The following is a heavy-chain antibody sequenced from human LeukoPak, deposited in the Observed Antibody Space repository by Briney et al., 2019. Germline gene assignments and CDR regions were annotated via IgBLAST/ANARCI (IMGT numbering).Heavy chain of an antibody. CDR2: IIPIFGTA. V-gene: IGHV1-69*05. CDR1: GGTFSSYA. D-gene: IGHD3-22*01. CDR3: ARASGNYYDSSGYYRTPPRFDY. J-gene: IGHJ4*02. Sequence: SVKVSCKTSGGTFSSYAISWVRQAPGQGLEWMGGIIPIFGTANYAQKFQGRVTITTDESTSTAYMELSSLRSEDTAVYYCARASGNYYDSSGYYRTPPRFDYWGQGTLVTVSS.